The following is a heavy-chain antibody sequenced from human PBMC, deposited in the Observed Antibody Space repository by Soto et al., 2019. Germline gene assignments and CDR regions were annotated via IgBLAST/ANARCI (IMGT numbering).Heavy chain of an antibody. CDR3: AKDEGSGWYYCDY. V-gene: IGHV3-23*01. Sequence: EVQLLESGGGLVQPGGSLRLSCAASGFTFSSYAMNWVRQAPGKGLEWVSSITGSGGRTYYADSVTGRVTISRDNSKNTLYLPMDSLRAEDTAVYFCAKDEGSGWYYCDYWGQGNMVAVSS. CDR2: ITGSGGRT. J-gene: IGHJ4*02. D-gene: IGHD6-19*01. CDR1: GFTFSSYA.